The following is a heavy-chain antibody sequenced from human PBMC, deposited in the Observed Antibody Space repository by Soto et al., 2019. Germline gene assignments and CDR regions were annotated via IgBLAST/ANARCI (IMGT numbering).Heavy chain of an antibody. CDR2: ISAYNGNT. J-gene: IGHJ4*02. D-gene: IGHD2-15*01. CDR3: ARVGIYCSGGSCYGDS. V-gene: IGHV1-18*01. CDR1: GYTFTSYG. Sequence: QVQLVQSGAEVKKPGASVKVSCKASGYTFTSYGISWVRQAPGQGLEWMGWISAYNGNTNYAQKLQGRVTMTTDTSTSTDYMERRSLRSDDTAVYYCARVGIYCSGGSCYGDSWGQGTLVTVSS.